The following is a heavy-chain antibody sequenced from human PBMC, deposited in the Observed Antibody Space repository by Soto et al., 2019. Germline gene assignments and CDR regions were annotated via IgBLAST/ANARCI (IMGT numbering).Heavy chain of an antibody. CDR1: GFTFSSYA. V-gene: IGHV3-23*01. Sequence: GGSLRLSCAASGFTFSSYAMSWVRQAPGKGLEWVSAISGSGGSTYYADSVKGRFTISRDNSKNTLYLQMNSRRAEDTAVYYCAKGEGPGMVFDPWGQGTLVTVSS. CDR3: AKGEGPGMVFDP. J-gene: IGHJ5*02. D-gene: IGHD3-10*01. CDR2: ISGSGGST.